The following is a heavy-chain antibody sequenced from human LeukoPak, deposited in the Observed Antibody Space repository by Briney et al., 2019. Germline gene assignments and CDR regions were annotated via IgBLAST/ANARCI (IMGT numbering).Heavy chain of an antibody. Sequence: PGGSLRLSCAASGFTFSNYGMNWVRQAPGKGLEWVSGITGSADITYYADSVKGRFTISRDNAKNSLYLQMNSLRAEDTAVYYCARADDGGYSGYGSFDYWGQGTLVTVSS. CDR3: ARADDGGYSGYGSFDY. CDR2: ITGSADIT. J-gene: IGHJ4*02. CDR1: GFTFSNYG. V-gene: IGHV3-21*01. D-gene: IGHD5-12*01.